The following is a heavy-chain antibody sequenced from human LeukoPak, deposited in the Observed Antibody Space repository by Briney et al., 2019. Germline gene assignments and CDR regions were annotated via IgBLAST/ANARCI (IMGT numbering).Heavy chain of an antibody. CDR1: GFTFSSYW. Sequence: PGGSLRLSCTASGFTFSSYWIHWVRQAPGKGLVWVSRTNTDGTNTRYADSVKGRFTISRDNSKNTLFLQMNSLRAEDTAVYYCTTSWPKVREGDQWGQGTLVTVSS. V-gene: IGHV3-74*01. D-gene: IGHD3-16*01. CDR3: TTSWPKVREGDQ. CDR2: TNTDGTNT. J-gene: IGHJ4*02.